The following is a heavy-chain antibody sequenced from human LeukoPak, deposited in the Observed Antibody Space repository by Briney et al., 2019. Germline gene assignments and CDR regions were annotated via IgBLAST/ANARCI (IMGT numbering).Heavy chain of an antibody. V-gene: IGHV1-69*05. CDR2: IIPIFGAA. J-gene: IGHJ4*02. CDR1: GGTFSSYA. CDR3: ARDGGDFWSGYYGY. Sequence: GASVKVSCKASGGTFSSYAISWVRQAPGQGLEWVGRIIPIFGAANYAQTLQGTVTITTDEATRTPCMEMRSLRAEDTAVYYCARDGGDFWSGYYGYWGQGTLVTVSS. D-gene: IGHD3-3*01.